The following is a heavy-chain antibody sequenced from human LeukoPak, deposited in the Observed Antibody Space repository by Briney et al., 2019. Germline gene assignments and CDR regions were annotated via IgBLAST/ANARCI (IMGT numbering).Heavy chain of an antibody. Sequence: SETLSLTCTVSGGSISSYYWSWIRQPPGKGLGWIGYIYYSGSTNYNPSLKSRVTISVDTSKNQFSLKLSSVTAADTAVYYCARGGYTANRFDYWGQGTLVTVSS. V-gene: IGHV4-59*01. CDR3: ARGGYTANRFDY. CDR2: IYYSGST. D-gene: IGHD5-18*01. J-gene: IGHJ4*02. CDR1: GGSISSYY.